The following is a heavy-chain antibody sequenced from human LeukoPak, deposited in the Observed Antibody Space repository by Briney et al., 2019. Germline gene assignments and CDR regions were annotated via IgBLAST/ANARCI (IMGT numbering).Heavy chain of an antibody. J-gene: IGHJ4*02. CDR1: GFLFSRYE. D-gene: IGHD1-1*01. CDR3: ARGEGSGRERHTFFDY. V-gene: IGHV3-48*03. CDR2: ISSSSSIV. Sequence: GGSLRLSCAASGFLFSRYEINWVRQPPGKGLEWVSFISSSSSIVDYAGSVKGRFTISRDNAKSSVFLQVSDLRAEDTAIYYCARGEGSGRERHTFFDYWGQGTLVTVSS.